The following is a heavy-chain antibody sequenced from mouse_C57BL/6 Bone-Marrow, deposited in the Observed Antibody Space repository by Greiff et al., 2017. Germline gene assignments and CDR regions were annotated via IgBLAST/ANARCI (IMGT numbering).Heavy chain of an antibody. D-gene: IGHD1-1*01. CDR2: ISDGGSYT. CDR1: GFTFSSYA. Sequence: DVKLVESGGGLVKPGGSLKLSCAASGFTFSSYAMSWVRQTPEKRLEWVATISDGGSYTYYPDNVKGRFTISRDNAKNNLYLQMSHLKSEDTAMYYCARGPPNYYGSSNWYFDVWGTGTTVTVSS. CDR3: ARGPPNYYGSSNWYFDV. J-gene: IGHJ1*03. V-gene: IGHV5-4*03.